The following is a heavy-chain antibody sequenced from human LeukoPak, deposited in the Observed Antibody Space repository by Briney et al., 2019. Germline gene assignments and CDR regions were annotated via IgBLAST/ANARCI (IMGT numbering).Heavy chain of an antibody. CDR2: INPSGGST. D-gene: IGHD1-1*01. CDR3: ATMYNWNDVCY. Sequence: GASVKVSCKASGYTFTSYYMHWVRQAPGQGLEWMGIINPSGGSTSYAQKFQGRVTMTRDTSTSTVYMELSSLRSEDTAVYYCATMYNWNDVCYWGQGTLVTVSS. J-gene: IGHJ4*02. CDR1: GYTFTSYY. V-gene: IGHV1-46*01.